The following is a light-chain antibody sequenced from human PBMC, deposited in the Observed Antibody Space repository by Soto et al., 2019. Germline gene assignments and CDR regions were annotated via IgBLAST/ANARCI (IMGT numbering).Light chain of an antibody. CDR2: KAS. CDR3: QQYKSYWYT. Sequence: DIQMTQSPSTLSASVGDRVTITCRASQSISNWLAWYQQRPGKAPKLLIYKASSVESGVPSRFSGSGSGTEFTLTISGLQPDDFATYYCQQYKSYWYTFGPGTRLEIK. J-gene: IGKJ2*01. V-gene: IGKV1-5*03. CDR1: QSISNW.